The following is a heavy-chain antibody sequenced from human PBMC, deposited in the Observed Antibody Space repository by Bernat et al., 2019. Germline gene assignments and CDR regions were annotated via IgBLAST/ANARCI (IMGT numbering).Heavy chain of an antibody. D-gene: IGHD1-26*01. V-gene: IGHV3-74*01. CDR2: INSDGSST. Sequence: EVQLVESGGGLVQPGGSLRLSCAASGFTFSSYWMHWVRQAPGKGLVWVSRINSDGSSTSYADSVKGRFTISRDNAKNTLYLQINSLRAEDTAVYYCARDQGSIVGLPSAFDIWGQGTMVTVSS. CDR1: GFTFSSYW. J-gene: IGHJ3*02. CDR3: ARDQGSIVGLPSAFDI.